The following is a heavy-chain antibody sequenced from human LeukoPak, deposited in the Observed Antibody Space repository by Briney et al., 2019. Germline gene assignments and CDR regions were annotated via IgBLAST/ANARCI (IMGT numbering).Heavy chain of an antibody. D-gene: IGHD1-14*01. V-gene: IGHV3-74*01. CDR3: ARGGVNPVDH. CDR1: RFPFNSFW. J-gene: IGHJ4*02. CDR2: MNEYSTTI. Sequence: GGSLRCSCAASRFPFNSFWMHWVRQAPGKGLVWVSDMNEYSTTIRYADSVKGRFTISRDNAKSILYLQMNNLRAEDTAMYFCARGGVNPVDHWGQGTLVTVSS.